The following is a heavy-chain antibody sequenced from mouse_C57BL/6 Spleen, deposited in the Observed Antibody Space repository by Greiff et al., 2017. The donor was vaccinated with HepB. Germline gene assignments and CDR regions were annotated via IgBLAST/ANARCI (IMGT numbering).Heavy chain of an antibody. CDR2: IDPSDSET. CDR3: ARSGTSVAMDY. CDR1: GYTFTSYW. J-gene: IGHJ4*01. Sequence: VQLQQSGAELVRPGSSVKLSCKASGYTFTSYWMHWVKQRPIQGLEWIGNIDPSDSETPYNQKFKDKATLTVDKSSSTAYMELSSLTSEDAAVYFCARSGTSVAMDYWGQGTSVTVSS. V-gene: IGHV1-52*01. D-gene: IGHD4-1*01.